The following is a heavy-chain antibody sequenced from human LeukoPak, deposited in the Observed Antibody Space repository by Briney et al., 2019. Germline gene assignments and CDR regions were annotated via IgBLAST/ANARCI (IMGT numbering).Heavy chain of an antibody. CDR2: IYYSGST. CDR1: GGSISSYY. Sequence: SETLSLTCTVSGGSISSYYWSWIRQPPGKGLEWIGYIYYSGSTNYNPSLKSRVTISVDTSKNQFSLKLSSVTAADTAVYYCARTLLTPDAFDIWGQGTMVIFSS. J-gene: IGHJ3*02. CDR3: ARTLLTPDAFDI. V-gene: IGHV4-59*01.